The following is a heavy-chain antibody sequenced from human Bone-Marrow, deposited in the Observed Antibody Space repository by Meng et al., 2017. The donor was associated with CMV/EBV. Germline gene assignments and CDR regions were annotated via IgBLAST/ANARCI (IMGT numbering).Heavy chain of an antibody. CDR1: GFTFSRYS. J-gene: IGHJ5*02. CDR2: ITATSDYI. V-gene: IGHV3-21*01. D-gene: IGHD2-2*01. CDR3: AREGYCSSTSCLNWFDP. Sequence: GGSLRLSCLASGFTFSRYSMDWVRHVPGKGLEWVASITATSDYIHYGDSVRGRFTISRDNAKNSLYLQMNSLRAEDTAVYYCAREGYCSSTSCLNWFDPWGQGTLVTVSS.